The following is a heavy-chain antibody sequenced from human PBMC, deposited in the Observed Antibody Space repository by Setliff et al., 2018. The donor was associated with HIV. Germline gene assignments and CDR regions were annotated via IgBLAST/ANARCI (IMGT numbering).Heavy chain of an antibody. CDR3: ARHRPTGTDHWYFDL. CDR2: IYSSGRA. CDR1: GGSINNYY. V-gene: IGHV4-4*09. J-gene: IGHJ2*01. Sequence: SETLSLTCAVSGGSINNYYWSWIRQPPGKGLEWIGYIYSSGRANYNPSLKSRVTISVDTSKNQFSLRLTSVTAADTAVYYCARHRPTGTDHWYFDLWGRGTLVTVSS. D-gene: IGHD2-21*02.